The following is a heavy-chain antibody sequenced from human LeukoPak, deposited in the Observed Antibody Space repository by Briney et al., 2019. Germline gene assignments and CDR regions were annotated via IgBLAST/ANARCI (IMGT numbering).Heavy chain of an antibody. V-gene: IGHV4-38-2*01. J-gene: IGHJ6*03. CDR2: IYHSGST. CDR3: ARVQLVYPYYYYYYVDV. Sequence: SETLSLTCAVSGYSISSGYYWGWIRQPPGKGLEWIGSIYHSGSTYYNPSLKSRVTISVDTSKNQFSLKLSSVTAADTAVYYCARVQLVYPYYYYYYVDVWGKGTTVTVSS. CDR1: GYSISSGYY. D-gene: IGHD6-6*01.